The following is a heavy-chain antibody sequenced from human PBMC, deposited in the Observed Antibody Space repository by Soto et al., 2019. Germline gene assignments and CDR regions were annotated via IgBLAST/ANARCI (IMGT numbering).Heavy chain of an antibody. D-gene: IGHD2-21*02. Sequence: QVQLQESGPGLVKPSQTLSLTCTVSGGSISSGDYFWSWIRQHPEKGLEWIGYIYYTGSTYYNPSLKSRAYISIDTSKNQFSLNLSSVTAADTAVYYCATAAYCGGDCTGWFDPWGQGTLVTVSS. CDR1: GGSISSGDYF. J-gene: IGHJ5*02. CDR2: IYYTGST. CDR3: ATAAYCGGDCTGWFDP. V-gene: IGHV4-31*03.